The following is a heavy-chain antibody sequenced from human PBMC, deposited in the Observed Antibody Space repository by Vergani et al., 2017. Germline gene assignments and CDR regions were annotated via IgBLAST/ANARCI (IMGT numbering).Heavy chain of an antibody. CDR2: IHYSENT. Sequence: QVQLQESGPGLVKSSETLSLTCSVSFDSIRNLYCNWIRQPPGKGLAGIGSIHYSENTNYNPSLKTRVTISVDTSKNQFSLTLTSVTAADTAVYYCASDTHSGQRADRWGQGILVTVTS. CDR1: FDSIRNLY. D-gene: IGHD6-19*01. V-gene: IGHV4-59*11. CDR3: ASDTHSGQRADR. J-gene: IGHJ5*02.